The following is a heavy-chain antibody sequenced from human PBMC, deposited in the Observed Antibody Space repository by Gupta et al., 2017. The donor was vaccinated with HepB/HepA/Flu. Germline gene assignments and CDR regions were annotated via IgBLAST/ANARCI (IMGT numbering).Heavy chain of an antibody. Sequence: EVQLVESGGGLVQPGGSLRLSCAASGFTFSSYAMHWVRQAPGKGLEYVSAISSNGGSTYYANSVKGRFTISRDNSKNTLYLQMGSLRAEDMAVYYCARGGGYESFHYYYGMDVWGQGTTVTVSS. V-gene: IGHV3-64*01. D-gene: IGHD5-12*01. J-gene: IGHJ6*02. CDR2: ISSNGGST. CDR3: ARGGGYESFHYYYGMDV. CDR1: GFTFSSYA.